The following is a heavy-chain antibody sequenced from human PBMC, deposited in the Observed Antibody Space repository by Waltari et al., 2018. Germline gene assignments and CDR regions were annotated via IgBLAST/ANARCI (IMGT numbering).Heavy chain of an antibody. CDR1: GFTFSSYS. CDR2: ISSSSSYI. J-gene: IGHJ3*02. D-gene: IGHD6-19*01. V-gene: IGHV3-21*01. Sequence: EVQLVASGGGLVKPGGSLRLSCAAYGFTFSSYSMNWVRQAPGQGLEWVSSISSSSSYIYDADSGKGRFTSSRDNAKNSLYIQMNSVRAEDTAVYYCAGERIRAKYSSGWYNALDIWGQGTMVTVSS. CDR3: AGERIRAKYSSGWYNALDI.